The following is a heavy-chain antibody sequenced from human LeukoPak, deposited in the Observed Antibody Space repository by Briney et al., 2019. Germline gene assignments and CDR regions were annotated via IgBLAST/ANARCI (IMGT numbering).Heavy chain of an antibody. J-gene: IGHJ4*02. CDR2: IYTSGST. Sequence: SETLSLACTVSGGSISGYYWSWIRQPAGKGLEWIGRIYTSGSTNYNPSLKSRVTMSVDTSKNQFSLKLSSVTAADTAVYYCARDSNYSGIDYWGQGTLVTVSS. CDR3: ARDSNYSGIDY. V-gene: IGHV4-4*07. CDR1: GGSISGYY. D-gene: IGHD1-26*01.